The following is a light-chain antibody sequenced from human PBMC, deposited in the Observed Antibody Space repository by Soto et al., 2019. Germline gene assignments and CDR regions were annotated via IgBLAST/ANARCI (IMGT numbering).Light chain of an antibody. J-gene: IGKJ2*01. CDR1: QGISSY. V-gene: IGKV1-8*01. CDR2: AAA. CDR3: QQYLSYPYS. Sequence: AIRMTQSPSSFSASTGDRVTITCRASQGISSYLAWYQQKPGKAPKLLIYAAATLHRGAPSRFSASGSGTDFTLAISRLQYEDFATYYCQQYLSYPYSFGQGTKLEI.